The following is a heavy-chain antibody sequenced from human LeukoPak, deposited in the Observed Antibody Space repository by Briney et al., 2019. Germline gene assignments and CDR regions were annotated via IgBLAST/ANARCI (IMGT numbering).Heavy chain of an antibody. CDR1: GFTFSSYS. CDR2: ISSSSSYI. Sequence: PGGSLRLSCAASGFTFSSYSMNWVRQAPGKGLEWVSSISSSSSYIYYADSVKGRFTISRDNAKNSLYLQMNSLRAEDTAVYYCARLYSSSWYWYFDYWGQGTLVTVSS. D-gene: IGHD6-13*01. J-gene: IGHJ4*02. CDR3: ARLYSSSWYWYFDY. V-gene: IGHV3-21*01.